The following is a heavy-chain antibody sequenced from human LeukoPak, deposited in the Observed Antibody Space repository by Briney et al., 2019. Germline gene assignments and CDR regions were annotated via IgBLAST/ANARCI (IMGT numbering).Heavy chain of an antibody. CDR1: GFTFSSYS. D-gene: IGHD3-3*01. V-gene: IGHV3-21*01. Sequence: GGSLRLSCAASGFTFSSYSMNWVRQAPGKGLEWVSSISSSSSYIYYAHSVKGRFTISRDNAKNSLYLQMNSLRAEDTAVYYCARDGCYDFWSGYCDDYFYYMDVWGKGTTVSVSS. J-gene: IGHJ6*03. CDR3: ARDGCYDFWSGYCDDYFYYMDV. CDR2: ISSSSSYI.